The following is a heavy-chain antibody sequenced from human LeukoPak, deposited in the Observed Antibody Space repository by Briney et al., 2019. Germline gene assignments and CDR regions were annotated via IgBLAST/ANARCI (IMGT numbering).Heavy chain of an antibody. Sequence: SETLSLTCTVSGGSISSYYWSWIRQPPGTGLEWIGYIYYSGSTNYNPSLKSRVTISVDTSKNQFSLKLSSVTAADTAVYYCARDVWDSSGYSYGSLNWFDPWGQGTLVTVSS. CDR1: GGSISSYY. CDR3: ARDVWDSSGYSYGSLNWFDP. J-gene: IGHJ5*02. D-gene: IGHD5-18*01. V-gene: IGHV4-59*01. CDR2: IYYSGST.